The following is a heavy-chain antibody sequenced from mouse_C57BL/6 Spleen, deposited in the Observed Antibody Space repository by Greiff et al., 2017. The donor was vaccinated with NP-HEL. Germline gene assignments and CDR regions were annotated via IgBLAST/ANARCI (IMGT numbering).Heavy chain of an antibody. CDR3: ASQLKYYFDY. J-gene: IGHJ2*01. V-gene: IGHV5-6*01. CDR2: ISSGGSYT. CDR1: GFTFSSYG. Sequence: EVQGVESGGDLVKPGGSLKLSCAASGFTFSSYGMSWVRQTPDKRLEWVATISSGGSYTYYPDSVKGRFTISRDNAKNTLYLQMSSLKSEDTAMYYCASQLKYYFDYWGQGTTLTVSS.